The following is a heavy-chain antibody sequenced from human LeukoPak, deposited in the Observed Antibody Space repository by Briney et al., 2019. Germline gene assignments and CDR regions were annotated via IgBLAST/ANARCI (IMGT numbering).Heavy chain of an antibody. CDR1: GFTFSSYG. J-gene: IGHJ4*02. Sequence: GGSLRLSCAASGFTFSSYGMHWVRQAPGKGLEWVAVIWYDGSNKYYADSVKGRFTISRGNSKNTLYLQMNSLRAEDTAVYYCAKDQGGGGDSNFDYWGQGTLVAVSS. CDR3: AKDQGGGGDSNFDY. V-gene: IGHV3-33*06. CDR2: IWYDGSNK. D-gene: IGHD2-21*02.